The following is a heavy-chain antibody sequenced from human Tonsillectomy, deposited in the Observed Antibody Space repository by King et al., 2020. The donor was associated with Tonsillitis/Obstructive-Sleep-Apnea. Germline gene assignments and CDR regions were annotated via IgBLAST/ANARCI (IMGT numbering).Heavy chain of an antibody. CDR1: GFTFSNFG. Sequence: VQLVESGGGVVQPGRSLRLSCAPSGFTFSNFGMHWVRQAPGKGLEWVAFIWYDGSNNYYAASVKGRFTISRDNPKNTLYLQMNSLRAEDTSVYYCARHWGGWYFDLWGRGTLVTVSS. CDR2: IWYDGSNN. CDR3: ARHWGGWYFDL. D-gene: IGHD7-27*01. J-gene: IGHJ2*01. V-gene: IGHV3-33*01.